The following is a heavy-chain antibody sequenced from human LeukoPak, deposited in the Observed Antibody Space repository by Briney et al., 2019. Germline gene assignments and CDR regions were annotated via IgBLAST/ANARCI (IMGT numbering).Heavy chain of an antibody. V-gene: IGHV3-21*04. CDR1: GFTFSSYS. Sequence: GGSLRLSCAASGFTFSSYSMNWVRQAPGKGLEWVSSISSSSSYIYYADSVKGRFTISRDNSKNTLYLQMNSLRAEDTAVYYCANGRQLDFDFWGQGTLVTVSS. CDR2: ISSSSSYI. D-gene: IGHD1-1*01. J-gene: IGHJ4*02. CDR3: ANGRQLDFDF.